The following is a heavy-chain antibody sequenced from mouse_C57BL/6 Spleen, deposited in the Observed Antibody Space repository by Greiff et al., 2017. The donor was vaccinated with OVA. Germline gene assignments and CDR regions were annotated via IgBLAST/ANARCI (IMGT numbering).Heavy chain of an antibody. CDR2: INPNNGGT. CDR1: GYTFTDYN. D-gene: IGHD2-3*01. CDR3: ARDDDGIFYAMDY. Sequence: VQLQQSGPELVKPGASVKMSCKASGYTFTDYNMHWVKQSHGKSLEWIGYINPNNGGTSYNQKFKGQATLTVNTSSSTAYMELRSLTSEDSAVYYCARDDDGIFYAMDYWGKGTSVTVSS. V-gene: IGHV1-22*01. J-gene: IGHJ4*01.